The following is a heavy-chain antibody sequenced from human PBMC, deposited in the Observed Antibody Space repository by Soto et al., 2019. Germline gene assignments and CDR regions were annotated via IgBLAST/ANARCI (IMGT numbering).Heavy chain of an antibody. CDR3: AKSAVARQYYYYGMDV. V-gene: IGHV3-23*01. J-gene: IGHJ6*02. D-gene: IGHD6-19*01. CDR1: GFTFSSYA. CDR2: ISGSGGST. Sequence: LRLSCAASGFTFSSYAMSWVRQAPGKGLEWVSAISGSGGSTYYADSVKGRFTISRDNSKNTLYLQMNSLRAEDTAVYYCAKSAVARQYYYYGMDVWGQGTTVTVSS.